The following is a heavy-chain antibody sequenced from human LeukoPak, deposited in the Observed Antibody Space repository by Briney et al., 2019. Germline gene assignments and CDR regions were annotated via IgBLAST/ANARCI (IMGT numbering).Heavy chain of an antibody. Sequence: GGSLRLSCAASGFTVSSNYMSWVRQAPGKGLEWVSVIYSGGSTYYADSVKGRFTISRDNSKNTLYLQMNSLRAEDTAVYYCASYIPVRDGYKRFDYWGQGTLVTVSS. J-gene: IGHJ4*02. CDR1: GFTVSSNY. CDR2: IYSGGST. CDR3: ASYIPVRDGYKRFDY. V-gene: IGHV3-66*01. D-gene: IGHD5-24*01.